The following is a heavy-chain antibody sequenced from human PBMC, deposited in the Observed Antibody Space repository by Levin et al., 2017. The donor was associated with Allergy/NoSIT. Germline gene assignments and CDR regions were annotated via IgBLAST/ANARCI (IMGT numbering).Heavy chain of an antibody. CDR3: ARGLQWELPLYY. Sequence: PGGSLRLSCAASGFTFSSYAMSWVRQAPGKGLEWVSAISNSGSSTYYADSVKGRFTISRDSSKNTLHLQMNSLRAEDTAVYYCARGLQWELPLYYWGQGTLVTVSS. D-gene: IGHD3-10*01. CDR2: ISNSGSST. CDR1: GFTFSSYA. J-gene: IGHJ4*02. V-gene: IGHV3-23*01.